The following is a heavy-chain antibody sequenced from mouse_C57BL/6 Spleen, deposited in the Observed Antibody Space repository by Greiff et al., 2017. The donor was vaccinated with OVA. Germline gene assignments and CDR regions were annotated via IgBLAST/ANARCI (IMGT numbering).Heavy chain of an antibody. J-gene: IGHJ2*01. V-gene: IGHV1-26*01. CDR2: INPNNGGT. CDR1: GYTFTDYY. Sequence: VQLKQSGPELVKPGASVKISCKASGYTFTDYYMNWVKQSHGKSLEWIGDINPNNGGTSYNQKFKGKATLTVDKSSSTAYMELRSLTSEDSAVYYCAVYSNYDLYYFDYWGQGTTLTVSS. CDR3: AVYSNYDLYYFDY. D-gene: IGHD2-5*01.